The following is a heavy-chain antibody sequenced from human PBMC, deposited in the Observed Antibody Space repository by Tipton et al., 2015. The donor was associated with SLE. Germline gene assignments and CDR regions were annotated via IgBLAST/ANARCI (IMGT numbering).Heavy chain of an antibody. D-gene: IGHD3-22*01. CDR2: IYYSGST. Sequence: LSLTCTVSGGSISSYYWSWIRQPPGKGLEWIGYIYYSGSTNYNPSLKSRVTISVDTSKNQFSLKLSSVTAADTAVYYCARMIVVADYYGMDVWGQGTTVTVSS. CDR3: ARMIVVADYYGMDV. CDR1: GGSISSYY. V-gene: IGHV4-59*01. J-gene: IGHJ6*02.